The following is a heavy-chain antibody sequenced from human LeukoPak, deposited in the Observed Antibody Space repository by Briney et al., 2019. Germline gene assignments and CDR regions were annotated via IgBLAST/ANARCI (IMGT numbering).Heavy chain of an antibody. J-gene: IGHJ4*02. V-gene: IGHV3-9*03. CDR2: ISWKSGSI. CDR3: AKGVTVAGTYFDY. CDR1: GFTFDDYA. D-gene: IGHD6-19*01. Sequence: PGGSLRLSCAASGFTFDDYAMHWVRQAPGKGLEWVSGISWKSGSIGYVDSVKGRFTISRDNAKNSLYLQMNRLRAEDMALYYCAKGVTVAGTYFDYWGQGTLVTVSS.